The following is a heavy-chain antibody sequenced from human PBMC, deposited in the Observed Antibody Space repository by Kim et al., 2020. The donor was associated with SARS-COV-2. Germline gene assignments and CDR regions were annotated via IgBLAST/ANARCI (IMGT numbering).Heavy chain of an antibody. Sequence: SETLSLTCTVSGGSISSYYWSWIRQPPGKGLEWIGYIYYSGSTNYNPSLKSRVTISVDTSKNQFSLKLSSVTAADTAVYYCARATTDSSGYYPFDYWGQG. CDR1: GGSISSYY. V-gene: IGHV4-59*13. J-gene: IGHJ4*02. D-gene: IGHD3-22*01. CDR3: ARATTDSSGYYPFDY. CDR2: IYYSGST.